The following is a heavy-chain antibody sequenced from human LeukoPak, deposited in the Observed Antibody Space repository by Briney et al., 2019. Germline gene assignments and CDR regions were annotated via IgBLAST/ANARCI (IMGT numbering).Heavy chain of an antibody. Sequence: TGGSLRLSCAASGFTFSSYAMHWVRQAPGKGLEWVAVISYDGSNKYYADSVKGRFTISRDNSKNTLYLQMNSLRAEDTAVYYCARGTIVVVNFWGQGTLVTVSS. CDR1: GFTFSSYA. CDR2: ISYDGSNK. V-gene: IGHV3-30-3*01. CDR3: ARGTIVVVNF. D-gene: IGHD3-22*01. J-gene: IGHJ4*02.